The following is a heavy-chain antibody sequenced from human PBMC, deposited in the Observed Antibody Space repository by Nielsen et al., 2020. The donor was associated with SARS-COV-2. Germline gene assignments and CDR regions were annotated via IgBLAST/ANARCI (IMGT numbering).Heavy chain of an antibody. D-gene: IGHD6-19*01. J-gene: IGHJ4*02. Sequence: WIRQPPGKGLEWVAVISYDGSNKYYADSVKGRFTISRDNSKNTLYLQMSSLRAEDTAVYYCAKSSSGWPVVYWGQGTLVTVSS. CDR2: ISYDGSNK. V-gene: IGHV3-30*18. CDR3: AKSSSGWPVVY.